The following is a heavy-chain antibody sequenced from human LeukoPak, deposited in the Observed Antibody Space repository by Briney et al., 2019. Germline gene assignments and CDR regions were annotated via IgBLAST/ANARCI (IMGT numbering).Heavy chain of an antibody. CDR3: ARGGDIVVVPAEGGFDY. CDR1: GFTFSSYA. D-gene: IGHD2-2*01. J-gene: IGHJ4*02. V-gene: IGHV3-30*04. Sequence: GGSLRLSCAASGFTFSSYAMYWVRQAPGKGLEWVAVISYDGSNKYYADSVKGRFTISRDNSKNTLYLQMNSLRAEDTAVYYCARGGDIVVVPAEGGFDYWGQGTLVTVSS. CDR2: ISYDGSNK.